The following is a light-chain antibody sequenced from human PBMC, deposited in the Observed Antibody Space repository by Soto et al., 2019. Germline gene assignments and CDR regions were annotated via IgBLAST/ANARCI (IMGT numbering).Light chain of an antibody. CDR2: AAS. V-gene: IGKV1-27*01. J-gene: IGKJ1*01. CDR3: QEYNSAPRT. Sequence: DIQMTQSPSSLSASVGDRVTITCRASQGISNYLAWYQQKPGKVPKLLIYAASTLQSGVPSRFSGSGSGTGFTLTISSLQPEDVATYYGQEYNSAPRTFGQGTKVEIK. CDR1: QGISNY.